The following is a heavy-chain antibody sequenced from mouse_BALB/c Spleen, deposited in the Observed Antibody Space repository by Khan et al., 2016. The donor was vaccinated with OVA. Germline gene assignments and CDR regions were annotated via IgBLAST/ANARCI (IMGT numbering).Heavy chain of an antibody. J-gene: IGHJ2*01. CDR2: IYPGDGDT. Sequence: VQLQESGAELARPGASVKLSCQSSGYTFTSYWMPWVKQRPGPGLEWIGAIYPGDGDTRYTQKFKGKATLTADKSSSTAYMQLSSLASEDSAVYYCASYRYDYFDYWGQGTTLTVSS. CDR3: ASYRYDYFDY. D-gene: IGHD2-14*01. CDR1: GYTFTSYW. V-gene: IGHV1-87*01.